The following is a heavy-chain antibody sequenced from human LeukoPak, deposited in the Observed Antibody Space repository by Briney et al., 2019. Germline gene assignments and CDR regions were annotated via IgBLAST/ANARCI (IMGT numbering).Heavy chain of an antibody. V-gene: IGHV4-30-2*01. CDR1: GGSISSGSYY. Sequence: SETLSLTCTVSGGSISSGSYYWSWIRQPPGKGLEWIGYIYHSGSTYYNPSLKSRVTISVDRSKNQFSLKLSSVTAADTAVYYCARDRIIVGATTTTVDAFDIWGQGTMVTVSS. D-gene: IGHD1-26*01. J-gene: IGHJ3*02. CDR3: ARDRIIVGATTTTVDAFDI. CDR2: IYHSGST.